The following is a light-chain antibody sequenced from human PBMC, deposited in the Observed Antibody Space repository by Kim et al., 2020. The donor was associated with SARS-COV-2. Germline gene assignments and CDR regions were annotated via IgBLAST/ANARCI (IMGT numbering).Light chain of an antibody. CDR2: WAS. CDR1: QSVLYSPDSKNY. Sequence: ATINCKSSQSVLYSPDSKNYLAWYQQKPGQPPKLLIAWASTRDSGVPDRFSGSGSGTDFTLTITSLQAEDVAVYYCQQYYSAPVSFGGGTKVDIK. V-gene: IGKV4-1*01. J-gene: IGKJ4*01. CDR3: QQYYSAPVS.